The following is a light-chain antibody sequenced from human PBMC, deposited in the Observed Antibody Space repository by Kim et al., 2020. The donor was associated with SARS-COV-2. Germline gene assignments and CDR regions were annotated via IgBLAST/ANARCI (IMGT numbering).Light chain of an antibody. V-gene: IGLV3-1*01. CDR2: QDS. J-gene: IGLJ1*01. Sequence: SYELTQPPSVSVSPGQTASITCSGDKLGDKYACWYQQKPGQSPVLVIYQDSKRPSGIPERFSGSNSGNTATLTISGTQAMDEADYYCQAGGSNTYVFGTG. CDR3: QAGGSNTYV. CDR1: KLGDKY.